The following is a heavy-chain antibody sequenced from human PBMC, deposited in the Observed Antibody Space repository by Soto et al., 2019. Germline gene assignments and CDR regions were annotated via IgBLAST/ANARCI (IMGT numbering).Heavy chain of an antibody. CDR2: IKQDGSEK. Sequence: PGGSLRLSCAASGFTFSSYWMSWVRQAPGKGLEWVANIKQDGSEKYYVDSVKGRFTISRDNAKNSLYLQMNSLRAEDTAVYYCARDYLARGASSFTTMDVWGQGTTVTVSS. D-gene: IGHD6-13*01. CDR1: GFTFSSYW. V-gene: IGHV3-7*01. J-gene: IGHJ6*02. CDR3: ARDYLARGASSFTTMDV.